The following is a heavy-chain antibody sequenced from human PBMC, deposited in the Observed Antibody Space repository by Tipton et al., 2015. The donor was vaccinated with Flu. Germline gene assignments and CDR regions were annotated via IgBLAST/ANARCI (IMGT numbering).Heavy chain of an antibody. Sequence: QSGPEVKQPGSSVKVSCKSSGGTFSDNAINWVRQAPGQGLEWMGGIILIFGTTDYAQKFQGRVTLTADKSTGTAYMELSSLSSEDTAVYYCARGSYEPSELGYDYFHMDVWGQGTTVTVAS. CDR2: IILIFGTT. V-gene: IGHV1-69*06. J-gene: IGHJ6*03. CDR1: GGTFSDNA. CDR3: ARGSYEPSELGYDYFHMDV. D-gene: IGHD6-6*01.